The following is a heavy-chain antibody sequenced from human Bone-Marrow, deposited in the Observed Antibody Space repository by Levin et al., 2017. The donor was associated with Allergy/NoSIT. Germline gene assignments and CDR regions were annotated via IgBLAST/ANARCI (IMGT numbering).Heavy chain of an antibody. D-gene: IGHD6-19*01. CDR3: AGRHQWPRVGNFDP. Sequence: PSETLSLTCDVSGGSIISNNWWSWVRQTPEKGLEWIGEVDHNGRTNYNPSLKRRVVISLDKSKKQFSLNLNSVTVAATAFYFCAGRHQWPRVGNFDPWGQGILVTISS. J-gene: IGHJ5*02. CDR2: VDHNGRT. CDR1: GGSIISNNW. V-gene: IGHV4-4*02.